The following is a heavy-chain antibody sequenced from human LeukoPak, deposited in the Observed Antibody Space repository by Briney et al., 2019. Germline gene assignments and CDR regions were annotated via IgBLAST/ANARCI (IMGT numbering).Heavy chain of an antibody. J-gene: IGHJ6*02. D-gene: IGHD3-22*01. CDR1: GFTFTSYA. CDR3: AKDLGEGDSSGYHYYGMDV. CDR2: SSSGDST. Sequence: PGGSLRLSCAASGFTFTSYAMNWVRQAPGKGLEWVSSSSGDSTYYADFVKGRFTISRDNSKNTLYLQMNSLRAEDTAVYYCAKDLGEGDSSGYHYYGMDVWGHGTTVTVSS. V-gene: IGHV3-23*01.